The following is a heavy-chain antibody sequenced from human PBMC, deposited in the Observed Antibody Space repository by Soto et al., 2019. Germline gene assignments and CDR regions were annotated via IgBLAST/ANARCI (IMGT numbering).Heavy chain of an antibody. CDR1: GGSFSGYY. CDR3: ARRFLYSSGRLGFDP. J-gene: IGHJ5*02. D-gene: IGHD6-19*01. Sequence: PSETLSLTCAVYGGSFSGYYWAWIRQSPGKGLEWIGEINRSGSTYYSSSLKRRVTISIDTSKNQFSLKLTSVTAADTAVYYCARRFLYSSGRLGFDPWGQGTLVTVSS. CDR2: INRSGST. V-gene: IGHV4-34*01.